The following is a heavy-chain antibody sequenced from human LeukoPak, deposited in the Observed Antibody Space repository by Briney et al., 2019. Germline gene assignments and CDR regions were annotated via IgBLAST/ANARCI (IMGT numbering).Heavy chain of an antibody. CDR2: MNPNSGNT. J-gene: IGHJ3*02. V-gene: IGHV1-8*03. CDR3: ARGGSGSYYDAFDI. Sequence: GASVKVSCKASGYTFTSYDINWVRQATGQGLEWMGWMNPNSGNTGYAQKFQGRVTITRNTSISTAYMELSSLRSEDTAVYYCARGGSGSYYDAFDIWGQGTMVTVSS. D-gene: IGHD3-10*01. CDR1: GYTFTSYD.